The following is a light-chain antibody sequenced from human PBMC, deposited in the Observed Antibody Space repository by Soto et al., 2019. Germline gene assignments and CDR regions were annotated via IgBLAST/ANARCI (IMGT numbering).Light chain of an antibody. V-gene: IGKV4-1*01. CDR1: QSVSSNSDNKNY. CDR3: QKYHSDPIT. J-gene: IGKJ5*01. CDR2: WAS. Sequence: DFVMTQSRHSSVVSLVDSSTIKCRSIQSVSSNSDNKNYLAWFQQKPGQPPKLLFYWASTRESGVPDRFSGSGSATDFTLTISSLQAEDVAVYYCQKYHSDPITFGQGTQLEIK.